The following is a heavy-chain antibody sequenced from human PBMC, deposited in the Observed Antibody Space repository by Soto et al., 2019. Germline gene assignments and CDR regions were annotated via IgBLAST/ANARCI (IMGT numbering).Heavy chain of an antibody. Sequence: SETLSLTCTVSGGSISSYYWSWIRQPPGKGLEWIGYIYYSGSTNYNPSLKSRVTISVDTSKNQFSLKLSSVTAADTAVYYCARFGLELTPDEWGQGSLVTVSS. CDR3: ARFGLELTPDE. CDR2: IYYSGST. D-gene: IGHD1-7*01. J-gene: IGHJ4*02. V-gene: IGHV4-59*08. CDR1: GGSISSYY.